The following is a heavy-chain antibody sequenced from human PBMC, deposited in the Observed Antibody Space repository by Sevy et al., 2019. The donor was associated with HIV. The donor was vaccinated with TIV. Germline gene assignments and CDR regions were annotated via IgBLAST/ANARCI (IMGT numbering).Heavy chain of an antibody. CDR1: GYSLRKLS. J-gene: IGHJ5*02. V-gene: IGHV1-24*01. Sequence: ASVKVSCKVFGYSLRKLSMHWVRQAPGKGLEWMGSLDPGNGEITYAQTLQGRVTMTEHTSTDTAYMELSSLTSEDTATYYCATVGLGYYSGSSYYQGDWFDPWGQGTLVTVSS. D-gene: IGHD2-15*01. CDR3: ATVGLGYYSGSSYYQGDWFDP. CDR2: LDPGNGEI.